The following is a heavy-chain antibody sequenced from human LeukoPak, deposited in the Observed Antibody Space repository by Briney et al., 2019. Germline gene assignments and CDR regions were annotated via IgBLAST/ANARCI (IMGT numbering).Heavy chain of an antibody. CDR3: ARELVKQLVWDY. D-gene: IGHD6-13*01. J-gene: IGHJ4*02. CDR1: GYTFTGYY. CDR2: INPNSGGT. Sequence: ASVKVSCKASGYTFTGYYMHWVRQAPGQGLEWMGRINPNSGGTNYAQKFQGRVPMPSDTSISTAYMELSRLRSDDTAVYYCARELVKQLVWDYWGQGTLVTVSS. V-gene: IGHV1-2*06.